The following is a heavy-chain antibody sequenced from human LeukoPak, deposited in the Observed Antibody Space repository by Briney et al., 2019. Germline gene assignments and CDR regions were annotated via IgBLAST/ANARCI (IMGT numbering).Heavy chain of an antibody. CDR1: GFTFSSYA. CDR2: INQEGSEK. D-gene: IGHD6-19*01. J-gene: IGHJ4*02. CDR3: VSGYISGWPGTC. Sequence: GGSLRLSCAASGFTFSSYAMSWVRQAPGKGLEWVANINQEGSEKYYVDSVKGRFTISRDNVKTSLYLQMNSLRAEDTAVYYCVSGYISGWPGTCWGQGTLVTVSS. V-gene: IGHV3-7*01.